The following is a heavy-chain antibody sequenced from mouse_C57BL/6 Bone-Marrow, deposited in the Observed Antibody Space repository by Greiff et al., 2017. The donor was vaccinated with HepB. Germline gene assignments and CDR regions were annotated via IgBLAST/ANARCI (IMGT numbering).Heavy chain of an antibody. Sequence: EVHLVESGAELVRPGASVKLSCTASGFNIKDDYMHWVKQRPEQGLEWIGWIDPENGDTEYASKFQGKATITADTSSNTAYLQLSSLTSEDTAVYYCTLITTVVAPYWYFDVWGTGTTVTVSS. J-gene: IGHJ1*03. CDR1: GFNIKDDY. V-gene: IGHV14-4*01. D-gene: IGHD1-1*01. CDR3: TLITTVVAPYWYFDV. CDR2: IDPENGDT.